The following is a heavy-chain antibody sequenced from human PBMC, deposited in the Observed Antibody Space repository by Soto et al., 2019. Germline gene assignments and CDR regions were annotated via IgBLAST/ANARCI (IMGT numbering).Heavy chain of an antibody. D-gene: IGHD4-17*01. V-gene: IGHV4-31*03. J-gene: IGHJ6*03. Sequence: QVQLQESGPGLVKPSQTLSLTCTVSGGSISSGGYYWSWIRQHPGKGLEWIGYIYYSGSTYYNPSLKSRVTISVDTSKNQFSMKLSSVTAADTAVYYCARFMTTVTTVRHYYLDVWGKGTTVTVSS. CDR1: GGSISSGGYY. CDR2: IYYSGST. CDR3: ARFMTTVTTVRHYYLDV.